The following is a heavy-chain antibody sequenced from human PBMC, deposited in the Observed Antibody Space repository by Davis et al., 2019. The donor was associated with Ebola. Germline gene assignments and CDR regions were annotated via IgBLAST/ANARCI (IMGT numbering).Heavy chain of an antibody. CDR1: GFTFSRYS. D-gene: IGHD4-23*01. CDR2: ISSSSSYI. J-gene: IGHJ6*02. CDR3: ARGTTVVTTTQDYYYGMDV. V-gene: IGHV3-21*01. Sequence: LSLTCAASGFTFSRYSMNWVRQAPGKGLEWVSSISSSSSYIYYADSVKGRFTISRDNAKNSLYLQMNSLRAEDTAVYYCARGTTVVTTTQDYYYGMDVWGQGTTVTVSS.